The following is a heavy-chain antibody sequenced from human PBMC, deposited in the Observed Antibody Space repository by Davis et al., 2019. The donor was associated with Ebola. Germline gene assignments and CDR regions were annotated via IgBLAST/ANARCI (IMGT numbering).Heavy chain of an antibody. CDR3: ARGYSGSYGRFDP. D-gene: IGHD1-26*01. V-gene: IGHV4-61*08. CDR1: GGSISSGGYY. J-gene: IGHJ5*02. Sequence: MPSETLSLTCTVSGGSISSGGYYWSWIRQHPGKGLEWIGEINHSGSTNYNPSLKSRVTISVDTSKNQFSLKLSSVTAADTAMYYCARGYSGSYGRFDPWGQGTLVTVSS. CDR2: INHSGST.